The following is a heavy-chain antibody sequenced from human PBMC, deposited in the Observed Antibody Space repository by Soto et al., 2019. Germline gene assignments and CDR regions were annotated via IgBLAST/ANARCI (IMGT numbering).Heavy chain of an antibody. CDR2: INPSGGST. D-gene: IGHD3-22*01. CDR1: GYTFTSYY. J-gene: IGHJ6*02. CDR3: ARCSVRDSSGYHSSTYYYYGMDV. V-gene: IGHV1-46*01. Sequence: ASVKVSCKASGYTFTSYYMHWVRQAPGQGPEWMGIINPSGGSTSYAQKFQGRVTMTRDTSTSTVYMELSSLRSEDTAVYYCARCSVRDSSGYHSSTYYYYGMDVWGQGTTVTVSS.